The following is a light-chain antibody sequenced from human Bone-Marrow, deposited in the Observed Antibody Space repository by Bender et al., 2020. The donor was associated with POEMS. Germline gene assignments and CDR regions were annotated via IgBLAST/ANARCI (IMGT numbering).Light chain of an antibody. J-gene: IGLJ3*02. CDR3: AVFADILNCSV. CDR2: SSH. V-gene: IGLV1-44*01. CDR1: SSNIGAHA. Sequence: QAGRTQPPSASGTPGQRVTISCSGGSSNIGAHAVNWYQHLPGTAPKLLIYSSHRRPSEVPDRFSGSRSGTSASLAIRVLQSADEAAYSCAVFADILNCSVFG.